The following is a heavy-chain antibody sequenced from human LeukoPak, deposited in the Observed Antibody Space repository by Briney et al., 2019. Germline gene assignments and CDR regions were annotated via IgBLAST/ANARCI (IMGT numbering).Heavy chain of an antibody. J-gene: IGHJ5*02. CDR2: FDPEDGET. D-gene: IGHD1-26*01. CDR1: GYTLTELS. CDR3: ATAYSGSTNWFDP. V-gene: IGHV1-24*01. Sequence: ASVKVSCKVSGYTLTELSMHWVRQAPGKGLEWMGGFDPEDGETIYAQKFQGRVTMTEDTSTDTAYMGLSSLRSEDTAVYYCATAYSGSTNWFDPWGQGTLVTVSS.